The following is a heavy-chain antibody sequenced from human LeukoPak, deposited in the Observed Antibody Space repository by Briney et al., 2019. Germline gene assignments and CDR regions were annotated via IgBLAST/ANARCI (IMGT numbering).Heavy chain of an antibody. CDR2: ISGSGGST. CDR3: AKDFPSKGYGSGSYFSFDY. CDR1: GFTFSNYG. J-gene: IGHJ4*02. V-gene: IGHV3-23*01. D-gene: IGHD3-10*01. Sequence: GGSLRLSCTASGFTFSNYGMNWVRQAPGKGLEWVSGISGSGGSTYNADSVQGRITISRDNSKNTLYLQMNSLRAEDTAVYYCAKDFPSKGYGSGSYFSFDYWGQGTLVTVSS.